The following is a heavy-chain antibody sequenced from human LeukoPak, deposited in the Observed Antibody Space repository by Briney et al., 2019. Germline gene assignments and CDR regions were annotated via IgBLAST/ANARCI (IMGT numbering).Heavy chain of an antibody. V-gene: IGHV4-30-4*08. J-gene: IGHJ4*02. CDR3: ARDRRYFD. D-gene: IGHD3-9*01. CDR2: IYYSGST. Sequence: SGTLSLTCTVSGGSISSGSYYWSWIRQPAGKGLEWIGYIYYSGSTYYNPSLKSRVTISVDTSKNQFSLKLSSVTAADTAVYYCARDRRYFDWGQGTLVTVSS. CDR1: GGSISSGSYY.